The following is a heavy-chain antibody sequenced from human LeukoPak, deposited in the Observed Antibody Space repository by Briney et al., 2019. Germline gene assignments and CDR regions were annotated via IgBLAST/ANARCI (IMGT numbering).Heavy chain of an antibody. Sequence: TGGSLRLSCAASGFTFSSYEMNWVRQARGKGLEWVSYISSSGSTIYYADSVKGRFTISRDNAKNSLYLQMNSLRAEDTAVYYCARDQLSVVGTWDVWGKGTTVTVSS. D-gene: IGHD2-15*01. CDR2: ISSSGSTI. CDR1: GFTFSSYE. CDR3: ARDQLSVVGTWDV. V-gene: IGHV3-48*03. J-gene: IGHJ6*04.